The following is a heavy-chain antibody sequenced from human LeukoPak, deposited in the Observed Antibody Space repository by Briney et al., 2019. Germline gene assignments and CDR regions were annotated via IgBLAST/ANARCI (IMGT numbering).Heavy chain of an antibody. CDR2: IYYSGST. CDR3: AVYASLYFHY. V-gene: IGHV4-39*01. J-gene: IGHJ4*02. D-gene: IGHD2-8*01. CDR1: GGSISSNSYY. Sequence: PSETLSLTCTVSGGSISSNSYYWGWIRQPPGKGREWIGSIYYSGSTYYNPSLKSRVTISVDTSKNQFSLKLSSVSAADPPVYYCAVYASLYFHYWRQGPVVPVSS.